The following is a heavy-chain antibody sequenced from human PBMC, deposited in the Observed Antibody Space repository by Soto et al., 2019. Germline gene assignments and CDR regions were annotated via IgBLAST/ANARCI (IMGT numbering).Heavy chain of an antibody. CDR1: GFTFSNYA. CDR3: ARRSSSWYFDY. V-gene: IGHV3-23*01. J-gene: IGHJ4*02. CDR2: ISGSGDST. Sequence: EVQLLESGGGLVQPGGSLRLSCVASGFTFSNYAMNWVRQAPGKGLEWGSVISGSGDSTYYADSVKGRFTISRDSSKNTLYLQMNSLRAEDTAVYYCARRSSSWYFDYWGQGTLVTVSS. D-gene: IGHD6-13*01.